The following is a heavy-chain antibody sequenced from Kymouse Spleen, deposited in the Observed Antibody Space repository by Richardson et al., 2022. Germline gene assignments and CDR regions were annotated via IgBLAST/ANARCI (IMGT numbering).Heavy chain of an antibody. J-gene: IGHJ4*02. CDR3: ARHETVAAHYFDY. CDR2: IKQDGSEK. CDR1: GFTFSSYW. Sequence: EVQLVESGGGLVQPGGSLRLSCAASGFTFSSYWMSWVRQAPGKGLEWVANIKQDGSEKYYVDSVKGRFTISRDNAKNSLYLQMNSLRAEDTAVYYCARHETVAAHYFDYWGQGTLVTVSS. D-gene: IGHD6-19*01. V-gene: IGHV3-7*01.